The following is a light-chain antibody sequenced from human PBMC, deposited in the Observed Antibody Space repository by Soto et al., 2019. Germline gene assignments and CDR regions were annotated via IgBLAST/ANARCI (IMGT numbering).Light chain of an antibody. CDR3: QQHYSTPLT. CDR2: WAS. V-gene: IGKV4-1*01. Sequence: DIVMTQSPDSLAVSLGERATINCKSSQSVLYSSNNQNYLAWYQQKPGQPPKLLIYWASIRESGVPDRFSGSGSGTDLTLTISSLQAEDVAVYYCQQHYSTPLTFGQGTKVEIK. J-gene: IGKJ1*01. CDR1: QSVLYSSNNQNY.